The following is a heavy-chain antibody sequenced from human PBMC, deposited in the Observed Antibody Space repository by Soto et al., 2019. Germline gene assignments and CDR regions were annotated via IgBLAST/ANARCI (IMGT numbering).Heavy chain of an antibody. V-gene: IGHV4-4*02. Sequence: NPSETLSLTCAVSGGSISSSNWWSWVRQPPGKGLEWIGEIYHSGSTNYNPSLKSRVTISVDKSKNQFSLKLSSVTAADTAVYYCARDGYNWNYVGGYYYYGMDVWGQGTTVTVSS. CDR1: GGSISSSNW. D-gene: IGHD1-7*01. J-gene: IGHJ6*02. CDR2: IYHSGST. CDR3: ARDGYNWNYVGGYYYYGMDV.